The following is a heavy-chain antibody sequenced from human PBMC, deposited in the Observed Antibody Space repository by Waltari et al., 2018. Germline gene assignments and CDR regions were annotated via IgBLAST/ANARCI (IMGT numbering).Heavy chain of an antibody. J-gene: IGHJ4*02. CDR2: IYYSGST. CDR3: ARGPKVVAAAGNFLDY. D-gene: IGHD6-13*01. Sequence: QLQLQESGPGLVKPSETLSLTCTVSGGSISSSSYYWGWIRQPPGKGLEWIGSIYYSGSTYYNPALKSRVTISVDTSKNQFSLKLSSVTAADTAVYYCARGPKVVAAAGNFLDYWGQGTLVTVSS. V-gene: IGHV4-39*07. CDR1: GGSISSSSYY.